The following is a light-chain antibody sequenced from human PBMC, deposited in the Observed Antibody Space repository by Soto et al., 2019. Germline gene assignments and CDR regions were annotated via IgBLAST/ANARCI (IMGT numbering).Light chain of an antibody. CDR1: QSISTY. CDR2: AAS. Sequence: DIQMTQSPSSLSASIGDRVTITCRASQSISTYLNWYQHKPGKAPKLLIYAASSLQSGVPSRFSGSGSGTDVTLTISSLQPEDFATYYCQQSYSTPPTFGQGTKVEIK. CDR3: QQSYSTPPT. V-gene: IGKV1-39*01. J-gene: IGKJ1*01.